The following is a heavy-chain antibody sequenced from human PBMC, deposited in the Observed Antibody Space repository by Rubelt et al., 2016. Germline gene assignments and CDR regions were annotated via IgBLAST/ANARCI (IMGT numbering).Heavy chain of an antibody. CDR3: AVSYNSQWV. D-gene: IGHD1-14*01. V-gene: IGHV1-2*06. J-gene: IGHJ4*02. CDR2: INPDSGGT. CDR1: GYSFATYP. Sequence: QVQLVQSGSELKKPGASVKVSCKASGYSFATYPMNWVRQAPGQGLEWMGRINPDSGGTNYAQKFQGRVTMTRDTSISTAYMQLSNLRSDDTAVYYCAVSYNSQWVWGQGTLVTVSS.